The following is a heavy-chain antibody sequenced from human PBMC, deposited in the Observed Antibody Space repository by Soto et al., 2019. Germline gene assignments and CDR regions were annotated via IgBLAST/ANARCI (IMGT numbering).Heavy chain of an antibody. J-gene: IGHJ6*02. V-gene: IGHV4-34*01. CDR3: ASDYSGYSADPEYYGVEV. Sequence: PSETLSLTCAVYGASLSDNYCNWLRQPPGKGLEWIGNVYYSGSTNYNPSLKSRVTISVGTSKNQFSLSLKSVTAADTAVYYCASDYSGYSADPEYYGVEVWGQGTTVTVSS. D-gene: IGHD3-22*01. CDR1: GASLSDNY. CDR2: VYYSGST.